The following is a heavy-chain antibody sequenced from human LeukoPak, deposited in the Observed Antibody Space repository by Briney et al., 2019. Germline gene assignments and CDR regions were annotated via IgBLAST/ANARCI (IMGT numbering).Heavy chain of an antibody. J-gene: IGHJ5*02. D-gene: IGHD6-13*01. CDR2: ISSSSSYI. V-gene: IGHV3-21*01. CDR1: GFTFSSYS. CDR3: ARDQGPWYSSSWYFWFDP. Sequence: GGSLRLSCAASGFTFSSYSMNWVRQAPGKGLEWVSSISSSSSYIYYADSVKGRFTISRDNAKNSLYLQMNSLRAEDTAVYYCARDQGPWYSSSWYFWFDPWGQGTLVTVSS.